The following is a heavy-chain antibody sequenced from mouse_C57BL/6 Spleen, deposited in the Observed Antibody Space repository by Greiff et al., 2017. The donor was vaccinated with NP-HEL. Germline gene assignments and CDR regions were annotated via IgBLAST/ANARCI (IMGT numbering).Heavy chain of an antibody. J-gene: IGHJ1*03. D-gene: IGHD1-1*01. CDR3: ATPPITTVVATNGYFDV. CDR1: GYSITSGYY. V-gene: IGHV3-6*01. Sequence: EVQLQESGPGLVKPSQSLSLTCSVTGYSITSGYYWNWIRQFPGNKLEWMGYISYDGSNNYNPSLKNRIPITRDTSKNQFFLKLNSVTTEDTATYYCATPPITTVVATNGYFDVWGTGTTVTVSS. CDR2: ISYDGSN.